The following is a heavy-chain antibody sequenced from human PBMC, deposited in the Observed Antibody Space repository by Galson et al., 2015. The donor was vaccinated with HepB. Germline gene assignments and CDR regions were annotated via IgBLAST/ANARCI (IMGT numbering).Heavy chain of an antibody. CDR2: IDPSDSYT. V-gene: IGHV5-10-1*04. J-gene: IGHJ3*02. Sequence: QSGAEVKKPGESLRISCKGSGYSLTSYWISWVRQMPGKGLEWMGRIDPSDSYTNYSPSFQGQVTISADKSIPAAYLQWSSLKASDTAVYYCASGNYSWAFDIWGQGTMVTVSS. D-gene: IGHD2-15*01. CDR3: ASGNYSWAFDI. CDR1: GYSLTSYW.